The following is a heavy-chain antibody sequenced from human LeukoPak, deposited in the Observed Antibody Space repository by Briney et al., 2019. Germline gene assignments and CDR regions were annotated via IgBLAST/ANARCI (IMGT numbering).Heavy chain of an antibody. CDR1: GYTLTELS. D-gene: IGHD3-22*01. CDR2: FDPEDGET. V-gene: IGHV1-24*01. Sequence: ASVEVSCKVSGYTLTELSMHWVRQAPGKGLEWMGGFDPEDGETIYAQKFQGRVTMTEDTSTDTAYMELSSLRSEDTAVYYCATSTYYYDSGDYFDYWGQGTLVTVSS. J-gene: IGHJ4*02. CDR3: ATSTYYYDSGDYFDY.